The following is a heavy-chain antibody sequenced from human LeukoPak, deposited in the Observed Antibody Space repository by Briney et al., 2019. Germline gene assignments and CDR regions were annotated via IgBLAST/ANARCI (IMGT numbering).Heavy chain of an antibody. Sequence: GGSLRLSCAASGFTFSSYAMHWVRQAPGKGLEWVAVISYDGSNKYYADSVKGRFTISRDNSKNTLYLQMNSLRAEDTAVYYCARGGDGYGGYYYYGMDVWGQDTTVTVSS. CDR3: ARGGDGYGGYYYYGMDV. V-gene: IGHV3-30-3*01. J-gene: IGHJ6*02. CDR2: ISYDGSNK. D-gene: IGHD4-23*01. CDR1: GFTFSSYA.